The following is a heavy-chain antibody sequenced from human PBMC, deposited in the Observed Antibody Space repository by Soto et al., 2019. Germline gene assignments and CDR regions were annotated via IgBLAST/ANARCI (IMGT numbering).Heavy chain of an antibody. Sequence: QVHLVQSGGEVKKPGASVKVSCKASGYTFTNYGVNWVRQAPGQGLEWMGWINTYNGNTNYAQRLQGRVTLTPDTPTRTAYMELRSLTSDDTAVYYCARGSSPVDFDYWGQGTLVTVSS. CDR2: INTYNGNT. CDR1: GYTFTNYG. V-gene: IGHV1-18*01. D-gene: IGHD6-13*01. J-gene: IGHJ4*02. CDR3: ARGSSPVDFDY.